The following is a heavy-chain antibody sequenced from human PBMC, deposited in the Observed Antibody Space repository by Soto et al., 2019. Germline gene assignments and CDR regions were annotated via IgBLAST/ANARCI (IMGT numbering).Heavy chain of an antibody. V-gene: IGHV1-3*01. CDR3: ASHSYGSGSYY. D-gene: IGHD3-10*01. CDR2: INAGNGHT. CDR1: GYTFSNYL. Sequence: QVQLVQSGAEVKKPGASVKVSCKASGYTFSNYLLHWVRQAPGQGLEWMGWINAGNGHTKYSQKFQGRVTFTRDTSATTAYIELRSLRSDDTAVYYCASHSYGSGSYYWGQGTLVTVSS. J-gene: IGHJ4*02.